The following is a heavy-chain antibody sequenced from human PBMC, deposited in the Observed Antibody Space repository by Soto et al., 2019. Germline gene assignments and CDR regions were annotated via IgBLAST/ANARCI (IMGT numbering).Heavy chain of an antibody. CDR1: GYTFTGYH. Sequence: ASVKVSCKASGYTFTGYHMHWVRQAPGQGLEWMGWINPNSGGTNYAQKFQGRVTMTRDTSISTAYMEVSRLRSDDTAVYYCARDRRFYECGTYDIASDVFEVWGQGTMVT. CDR3: ARDRRFYECGTYDIASDVFEV. D-gene: IGHD2-8*01. CDR2: INPNSGGT. J-gene: IGHJ3*01. V-gene: IGHV1-2*02.